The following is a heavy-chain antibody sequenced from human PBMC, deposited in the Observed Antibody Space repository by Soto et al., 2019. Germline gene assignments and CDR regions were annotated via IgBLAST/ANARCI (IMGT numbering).Heavy chain of an antibody. CDR2: IKQDGSGK. D-gene: IGHD2-2*01. CDR1: GFTFSSYW. J-gene: IGHJ3*02. CDR3: AREGPGSYQLLWAADAFDI. V-gene: IGHV3-7*01. Sequence: GGSLRLSCAASGFTFSSYWMSWVRQAPGKGLEWVANIKQDGSGKYYVDSVKGRFTISRDNAKNSLYLQMNSLRAEDTAVYYCAREGPGSYQLLWAADAFDIWGQGTMVTVSS.